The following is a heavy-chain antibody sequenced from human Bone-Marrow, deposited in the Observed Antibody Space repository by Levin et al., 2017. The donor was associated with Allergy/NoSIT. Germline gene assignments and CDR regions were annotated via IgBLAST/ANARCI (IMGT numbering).Heavy chain of an antibody. CDR3: ARNRLYGSGSYYNYYYYYGMDV. CDR1: GFTFSSYA. V-gene: IGHV3-30-3*01. Sequence: GESLKISCAASGFTFSSYAMHWVRQAPGKGLEWVAVISYDGSNKYYADSVKGRFTISRDNSKNTLYLQMNSLRAEDTAVYYCARNRLYGSGSYYNYYYYYGMDVWGQGTTVTVSS. D-gene: IGHD3-10*01. J-gene: IGHJ6*02. CDR2: ISYDGSNK.